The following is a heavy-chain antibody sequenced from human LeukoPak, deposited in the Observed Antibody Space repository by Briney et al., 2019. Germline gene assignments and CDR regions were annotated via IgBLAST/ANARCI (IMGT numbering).Heavy chain of an antibody. Sequence: SETLSLTCAVYGGSFSGYYWSWLRQPPGKGLEWIGEINHSGSTNYNPSLKSRVTISVDTSKNQFSLKLSSVTAADTAVYYCARGEFLEWLFWDWFDPWGQGTLVTVSS. D-gene: IGHD3-3*01. CDR3: ARGEFLEWLFWDWFDP. J-gene: IGHJ5*02. CDR2: INHSGST. V-gene: IGHV4-34*01. CDR1: GGSFSGYY.